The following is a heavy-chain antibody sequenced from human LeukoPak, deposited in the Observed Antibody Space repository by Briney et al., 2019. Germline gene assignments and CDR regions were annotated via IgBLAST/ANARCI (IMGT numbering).Heavy chain of an antibody. CDR3: AKERTPSSSWYREFDY. J-gene: IGHJ4*02. D-gene: IGHD6-13*01. CDR1: GFTFSRYW. Sequence: PGGSLRLSCAASGFTFSRYWMNWVRQAPGKGLEWASAISGSGGSTYYADSVKGRFTISRDNSKNTLYLQMNSLRAEDTAVYYCAKERTPSSSWYREFDYWGQGTLVTVSS. CDR2: ISGSGGST. V-gene: IGHV3-23*01.